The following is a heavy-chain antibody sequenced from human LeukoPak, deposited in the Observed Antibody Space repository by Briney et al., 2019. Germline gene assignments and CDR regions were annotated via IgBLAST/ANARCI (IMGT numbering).Heavy chain of an antibody. CDR3: ATKFHGSGKYAFDC. D-gene: IGHD3-10*01. J-gene: IGHJ4*02. CDR2: VSDNGGTT. Sequence: GGSLRLSCAASGFTFSSCALSWVRQAPGKGLEWVSTVSDNGGTTYYADSVKGRFTISRDNSKNTLYLQMNSLRAEDTAVYFCATKFHGSGKYAFDCWGQGTLVTVSS. CDR1: GFTFSSCA. V-gene: IGHV3-23*01.